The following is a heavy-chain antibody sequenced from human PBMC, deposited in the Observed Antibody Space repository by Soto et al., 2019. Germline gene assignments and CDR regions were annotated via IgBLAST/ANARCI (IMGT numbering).Heavy chain of an antibody. CDR3: ARVVGYCSGGSCYRNWFDP. Sequence: QVQLQESGPGLVKPSQTLSLTCTVSGGSISSGXYYWSWIRQHPGKGLEWIGYIYYSGSTYYNPSLKSRVTISVDTSKNQFSLKLSSVTAADTAVYYCARVVGYCSGGSCYRNWFDPWGQGTLVTVSS. J-gene: IGHJ5*02. V-gene: IGHV4-31*03. CDR2: IYYSGST. CDR1: GGSISSGXYY. D-gene: IGHD2-15*01.